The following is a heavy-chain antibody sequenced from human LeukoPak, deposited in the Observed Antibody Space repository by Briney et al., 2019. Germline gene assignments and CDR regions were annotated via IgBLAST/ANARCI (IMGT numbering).Heavy chain of an antibody. Sequence: PGTSLRLSCAGSGFMFSSYAMHWVRQAPGKGLEWVAVISSDGSDKYYADSVKGRFTISRDNSKNTLYLQMNSLRTEDTSVCYCAKDWGYASGTYYDYWGQGTLVTVSS. CDR3: AKDWGYASGTYYDY. D-gene: IGHD3-10*01. CDR1: GFMFSSYA. J-gene: IGHJ4*02. V-gene: IGHV3-30*18. CDR2: ISSDGSDK.